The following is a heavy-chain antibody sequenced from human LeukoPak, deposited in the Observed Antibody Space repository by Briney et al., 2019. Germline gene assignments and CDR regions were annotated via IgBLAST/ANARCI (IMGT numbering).Heavy chain of an antibody. D-gene: IGHD3-3*01. CDR2: ISGSGGST. Sequence: PGGSLRLSCAASGFTFSNYAMSWVRQAPGKGLEWVSAISGSGGSTYYADSVKGRFTISRDNSKNTLYLQMNILRAEDTAVYYCAKDDVGYDFWSGYYIFVYWGQGTLVTVSS. CDR3: AKDDVGYDFWSGYYIFVY. V-gene: IGHV3-23*01. J-gene: IGHJ4*02. CDR1: GFTFSNYA.